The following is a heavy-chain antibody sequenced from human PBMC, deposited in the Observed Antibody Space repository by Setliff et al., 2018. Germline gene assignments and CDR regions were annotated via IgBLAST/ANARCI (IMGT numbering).Heavy chain of an antibody. CDR2: ISTYTANT. V-gene: IGHV1-18*01. D-gene: IGHD4-17*01. J-gene: IGHJ1*01. CDR3: VRDAGWQYDDYAGVYFPH. CDR1: GYTFTSYG. Sequence: ASVKVSCKASGYTFTSYGVSWVRQAPGQGLEWMGWISTYTANTKYAQRFQGRATMTTDTSTSTAYMELRSLRSGDTAVHYCVRDAGWQYDDYAGVYFPHWGQGTLVTVSS.